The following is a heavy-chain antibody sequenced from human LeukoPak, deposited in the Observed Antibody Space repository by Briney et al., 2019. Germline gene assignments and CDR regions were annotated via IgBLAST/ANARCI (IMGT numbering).Heavy chain of an antibody. V-gene: IGHV4-59*12. CDR3: ARGRGPYYDFWSGYRFDC. CDR1: GGSISSYY. Sequence: SETLSLTCTVSGGSISSYYWSWIRQPPGKGLEWIGYIYYSGSTNYNPSLKSRVTISVDTSKNQFSLKLSSVTAADTAVYYCARGRGPYYDFWSGYRFDCWGQGTLVTVSS. D-gene: IGHD3-3*01. CDR2: IYYSGST. J-gene: IGHJ4*02.